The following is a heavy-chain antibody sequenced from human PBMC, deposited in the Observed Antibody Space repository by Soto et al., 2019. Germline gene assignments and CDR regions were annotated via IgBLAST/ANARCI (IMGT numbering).Heavy chain of an antibody. CDR1: GFTFSSYG. D-gene: IGHD6-19*01. CDR3: ARGAGLSQYNYYINV. J-gene: IGHJ6*03. V-gene: IGHV3-33*01. Sequence: QVQLVESGGGVVQPGRSLRLSCAASGFTFSSYGMHWVRQAPGKGLEWVAIISFDGSNRYYADSVKGRFTISRDSSKNTLYLQVNSLRAEDTAVYYCARGAGLSQYNYYINVWGKGTMVTVSS. CDR2: ISFDGSNR.